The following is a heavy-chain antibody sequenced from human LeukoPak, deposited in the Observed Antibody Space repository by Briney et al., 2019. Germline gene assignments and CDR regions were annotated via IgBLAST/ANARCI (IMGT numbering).Heavy chain of an antibody. V-gene: IGHV2-5*02. CDR3: AHSQVFSYGSFHDAYDI. CDR1: GVSLSTSGVG. J-gene: IGHJ3*02. CDR2: IYWDDDS. Sequence: SGPTLVNPTQTLTLTCSLSGVSLSTSGVGVGWMRQPPGKALEWLALIYWDDDSRYSPSLKSRLTIAKDTSKNQVVLTLTNMDSVDTATYYCAHSQVFSYGSFHDAYDIWGLGMLVTVSS. D-gene: IGHD5-18*01.